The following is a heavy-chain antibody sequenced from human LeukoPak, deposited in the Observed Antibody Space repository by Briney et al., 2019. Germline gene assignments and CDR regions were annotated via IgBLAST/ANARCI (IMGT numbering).Heavy chain of an antibody. V-gene: IGHV1-2*06. J-gene: IGHJ4*02. Sequence: ASVKVSCKASGYTFAGYYMHWLRQAPGQGLERMGRINPNSGGTNYAQKFQGRVTMTRDTSISTAYMELSRLRSDDTAVYYCARVGTGGDYTSFWGQGTLVTVSS. CDR2: INPNSGGT. CDR3: ARVGTGGDYTSF. D-gene: IGHD4-17*01. CDR1: GYTFAGYY.